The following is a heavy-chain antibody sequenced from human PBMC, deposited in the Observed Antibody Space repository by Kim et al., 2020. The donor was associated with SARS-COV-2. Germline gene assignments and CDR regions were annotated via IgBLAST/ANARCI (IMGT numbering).Heavy chain of an antibody. V-gene: IGHV4-31*02. J-gene: IGHJ5*02. D-gene: IGHD6-13*01. Sequence: RKSRVTISVDTSKNQFSLKLSSVTAADTAVYYCARDPLGIAAAGTGWFDPWGQGTLVTVSS. CDR3: ARDPLGIAAAGTGWFDP.